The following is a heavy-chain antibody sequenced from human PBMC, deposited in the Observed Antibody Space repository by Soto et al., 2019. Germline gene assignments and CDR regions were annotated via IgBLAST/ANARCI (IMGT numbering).Heavy chain of an antibody. D-gene: IGHD6-19*01. V-gene: IGHV3-33*01. Sequence: GGSLRLSCAASGFTFSSYGMHWVRQAPGKGLEWVAVIWYDGSNKYYADSVKGRFTISRDNSKNTLYLQMNSLRAEDTAVYYCARAPDYSSGCIVSWGQGTLVTVPQ. CDR3: ARAPDYSSGCIVS. CDR2: IWYDGSNK. J-gene: IGHJ4*02. CDR1: GFTFSSYG.